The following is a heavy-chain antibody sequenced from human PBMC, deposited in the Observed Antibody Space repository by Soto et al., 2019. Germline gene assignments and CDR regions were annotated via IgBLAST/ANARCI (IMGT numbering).Heavy chain of an antibody. J-gene: IGHJ6*03. V-gene: IGHV1-8*01. CDR1: GYTFTSYD. CDR3: ARGGTGTTTYYYYYMDV. D-gene: IGHD1-7*01. CDR2: MNPNSGNT. Sequence: ASVKVSCKASGYTFTSYDINWVRQATGQGLEWMGWMNPNSGNTGYAQKFQGRVTMTRNTSISTAYMELSSLRSEDTAVYYCARGGTGTTTYYYYYMDVWGKGTTVTVSS.